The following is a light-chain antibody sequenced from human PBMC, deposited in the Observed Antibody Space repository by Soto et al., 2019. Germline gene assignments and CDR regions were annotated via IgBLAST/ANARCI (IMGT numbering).Light chain of an antibody. Sequence: DIQMTQSPSSLSASVGDRVTITCQASQDITNYLNWYQQKSGKAPKLLIYDASDLETGVPSRFSGSGSGTDFTFTINSRQPEDIATYYCQQYDNLPLTFGGGTKVEIK. CDR2: DAS. J-gene: IGKJ4*01. V-gene: IGKV1-33*01. CDR3: QQYDNLPLT. CDR1: QDITNY.